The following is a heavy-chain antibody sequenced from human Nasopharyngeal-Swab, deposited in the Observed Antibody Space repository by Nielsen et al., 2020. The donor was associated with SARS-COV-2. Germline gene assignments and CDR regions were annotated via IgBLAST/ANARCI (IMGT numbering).Heavy chain of an antibody. V-gene: IGHV4-59*01. J-gene: IGHJ4*02. CDR2: IYYSGST. CDR3: ATVVHYYFDY. Sequence: SETLSLTCTVSGGSISSYYWSWIRQPPGKGLEWIGYIYYSGSTNYNPSLKSRVTISVDTSKNQFSLKLSSVTAADTAVYYCATVVHYYFDYWGQGSLVIVSS. CDR1: GGSISSYY.